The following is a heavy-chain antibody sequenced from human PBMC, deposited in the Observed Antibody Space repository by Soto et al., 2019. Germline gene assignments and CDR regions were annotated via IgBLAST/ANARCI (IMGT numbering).Heavy chain of an antibody. Sequence: EVQLVESGGGLVQPGRSLRLSCAASGFTFDDYAMHWVRQAPGKGLEWVSGISWNSGSIGYADSVKGRFTISRDNAKNSLYLQMNSLRAEDTALYYCAKPLRFGTDLEWFWYFDLWGRGTLVTVSS. CDR2: ISWNSGSI. CDR3: AKPLRFGTDLEWFWYFDL. J-gene: IGHJ2*01. D-gene: IGHD3-3*01. CDR1: GFTFDDYA. V-gene: IGHV3-9*01.